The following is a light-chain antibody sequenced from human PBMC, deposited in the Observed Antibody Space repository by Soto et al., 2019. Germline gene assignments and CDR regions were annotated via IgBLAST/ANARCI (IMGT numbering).Light chain of an antibody. J-gene: IGKJ1*01. V-gene: IGKV4-1*01. CDR1: QSVLYSSNNKNY. CDR2: WAS. CDR3: QQYYATPRT. Sequence: DIVMTQSPDSLAVSLGERATINCKSSQSVLYSSNNKNYLAWYQQKPGQPPKLLIYWASTRESGVPDRFSGSGFGTDFTLTISSLQAADVAVYYCQQYYATPRTFGQGTKVEIK.